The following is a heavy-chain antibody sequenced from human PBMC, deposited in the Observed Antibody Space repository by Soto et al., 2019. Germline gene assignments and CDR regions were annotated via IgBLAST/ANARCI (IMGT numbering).Heavy chain of an antibody. CDR2: IYHSGST. V-gene: IGHV4-38-2*01. J-gene: IGHJ4*02. D-gene: IGHD6-19*01. CDR1: GYSISSGYY. CDR3: ARVIAVAGRYYFDY. Sequence: PSETLSLTCGVSGYSISSGYYWGWIRQPPGKGLEWIGSIYHSGSTYYNPSLKSRVTISVDTSKNRFSLKLSSVTAADTAVYYCARVIAVAGRYYFDYWGQGTLVTVSS.